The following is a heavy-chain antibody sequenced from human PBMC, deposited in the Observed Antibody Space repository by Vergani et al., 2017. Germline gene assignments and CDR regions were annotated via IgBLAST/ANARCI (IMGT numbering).Heavy chain of an antibody. CDR3: AKLSGHPSAKYYFDY. J-gene: IGHJ4*02. CDR2: IINSGGT. V-gene: IGHV3-23*01. CDR1: EFPFSSYA. Sequence: EVQVLESGGGLVQPGGSLRLSCAASEFPFSSYAMSWVRQAPGKGLEWVSTIINSGGTSYADSVKGRFTISRDNSRNTLDLQMNTRRAEDTAVYYCAKLSGHPSAKYYFDYWGQGTLVTVSS. D-gene: IGHD3-16*01.